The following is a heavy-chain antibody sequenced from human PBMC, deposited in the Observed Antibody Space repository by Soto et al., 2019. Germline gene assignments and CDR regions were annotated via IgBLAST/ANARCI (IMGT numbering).Heavy chain of an antibody. CDR1: GSAICASKW. CDR2: IYHSGST. CDR3: AGSGYRNCSGGSCYQPRHAFDI. J-gene: IGHJ3*02. D-gene: IGHD2-15*01. Sequence: SEPLSWTYCKSGSAICASKWGSWSRQPPGPGLEWIGEIYHSGSTNYNPSLKSRVTISVDTSKNQFSLKLSSVTAADTAVYYCAGSGYRNCSGGSCYQPRHAFDIWGQGT. V-gene: IGHV4-4*02.